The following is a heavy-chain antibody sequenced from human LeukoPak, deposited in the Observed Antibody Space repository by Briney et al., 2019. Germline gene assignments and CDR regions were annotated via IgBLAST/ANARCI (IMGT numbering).Heavy chain of an antibody. V-gene: IGHV1-18*01. Sequence: ASVKVSCKASGFTFGTYTISWVRQAPGQGLEWMGCSSTYNGDTNYAQNLQGRVTMTTDPSTKTAYMELRSLRSDDTAVYYCVREIGQWLVSGIDYWGQGTLVTVSS. CDR3: VREIGQWLVSGIDY. CDR2: SSTYNGDT. CDR1: GFTFGTYT. D-gene: IGHD6-19*01. J-gene: IGHJ4*02.